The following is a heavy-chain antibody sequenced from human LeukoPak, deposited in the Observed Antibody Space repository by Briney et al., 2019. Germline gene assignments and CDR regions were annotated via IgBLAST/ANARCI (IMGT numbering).Heavy chain of an antibody. CDR2: IIPIFGTA. D-gene: IGHD3-3*01. CDR3: ATGRSGYSNYYYYYGMDV. CDR1: GGTFSSYA. J-gene: IGHJ6*02. Sequence: ASVKDSCKASGGTFSSYAISWVRQAPGQGLEWMGGIIPIFGTANYAQKFQGRVTITADESTSTAYMELSSLRSEDTAVYYCATGRSGYSNYYYYYGMDVWGQGTTVTVSS. V-gene: IGHV1-69*13.